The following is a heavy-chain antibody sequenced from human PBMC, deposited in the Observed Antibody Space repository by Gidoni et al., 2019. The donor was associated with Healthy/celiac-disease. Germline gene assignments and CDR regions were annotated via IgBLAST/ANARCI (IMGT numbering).Heavy chain of an antibody. D-gene: IGHD6-19*01. CDR2: ISYDGSNK. V-gene: IGHV3-30*04. CDR1: GFTSSGYA. CDR3: AKEVTYSSGWYDY. J-gene: IGHJ4*02. Sequence: QVQLVESGGGVVQPGRSLRLSCAAAGFTSSGYAMHWVRQAPGKGLEWVSVISYDGSNKYYADSVKGRFTISRDNSKNTLYLQMNSLRAEDTAVYYCAKEVTYSSGWYDYWGQGTLVTVSS.